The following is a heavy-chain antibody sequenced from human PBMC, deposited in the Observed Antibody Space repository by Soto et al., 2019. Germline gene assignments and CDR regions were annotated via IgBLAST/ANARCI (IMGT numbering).Heavy chain of an antibody. CDR2: ISSNGVAT. CDR1: GFTFSFYA. CDR3: ARGGYCTNGVCARSFDL. D-gene: IGHD2-8*01. Sequence: EVQLVESGGGLVQPGGSLRLSCAASGFTFSFYAMHWVRQAPGKGLEYVSAISSNGVATYHANSVKGRFTISRDNSKNTLYLQLGSLRAEDMAVYYCARGGYCTNGVCARSFDLWGQGTLDTVSS. V-gene: IGHV3-64*01. J-gene: IGHJ3*01.